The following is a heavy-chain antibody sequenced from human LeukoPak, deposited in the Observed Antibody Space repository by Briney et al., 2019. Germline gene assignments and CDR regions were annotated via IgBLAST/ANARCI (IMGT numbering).Heavy chain of an antibody. CDR3: ARGGLRFLDHFDY. CDR2: IYASVST. Sequence: PSQTLSLTCTVSGGSISSGSYYWSWIRQPAGKGLEWIGRIYASVSTSYNPSLKSRVTLSIDTSKNQFSLKLSSLTAADTAVYFCARGGLRFLDHFDYWGQGTLVTVSS. V-gene: IGHV4-61*02. D-gene: IGHD3-3*01. CDR1: GGSISSGSYY. J-gene: IGHJ4*02.